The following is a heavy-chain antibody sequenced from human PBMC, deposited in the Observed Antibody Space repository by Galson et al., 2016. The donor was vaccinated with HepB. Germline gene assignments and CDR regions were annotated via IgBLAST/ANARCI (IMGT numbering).Heavy chain of an antibody. V-gene: IGHV3-74*01. CDR2: INSDGSST. J-gene: IGHJ6*02. CDR1: GFTFSSYA. Sequence: SLRLSCAASGFTFSSYAMSWVRQAPGKGLEWVSRINSDGSSTSYADSVKGRFTISRDNAKNSLYLQMNSLRDEDTAVYYCARDGRRGYDMDVWGQGTTVTVSS. CDR3: ARDGRRGYDMDV.